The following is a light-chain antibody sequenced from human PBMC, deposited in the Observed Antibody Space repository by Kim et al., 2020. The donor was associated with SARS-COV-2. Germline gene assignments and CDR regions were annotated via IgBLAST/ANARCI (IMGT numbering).Light chain of an antibody. CDR1: SSDVGGYNY. CDR3: SSYTSSSLWV. Sequence: SALTKPASVSESPGQSITISCTGTSSDVGGYNYVSWYQQLPGKAPKLMIYDVSKRPSGVSNRFSGSKSGNTASLTISGLQAEDEADYYCSSYTSSSLWVFGGGTQLTVL. V-gene: IGLV2-14*03. CDR2: DVS. J-gene: IGLJ3*02.